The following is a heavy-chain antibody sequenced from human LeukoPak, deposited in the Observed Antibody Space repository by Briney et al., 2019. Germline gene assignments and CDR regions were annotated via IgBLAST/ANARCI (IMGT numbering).Heavy chain of an antibody. CDR1: GFPFKGYW. CDR3: ARDGGELWPLDE. J-gene: IGHJ4*02. Sequence: GGSLRLSCVASGFPFKGYWMTWVRQSPGKGLDWVANIKPDGSETNYLDSVKGRFTISRDNARDSLFLEMNNPRVDDTAVYYCARDGGELWPLDEWGQGILVTVSS. CDR2: IKPDGSET. D-gene: IGHD3-10*01. V-gene: IGHV3-7*01.